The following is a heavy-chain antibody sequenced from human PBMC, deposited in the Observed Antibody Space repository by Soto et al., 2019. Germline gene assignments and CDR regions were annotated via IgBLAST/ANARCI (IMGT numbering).Heavy chain of an antibody. J-gene: IGHJ4*02. V-gene: IGHV4-31*03. D-gene: IGHD3-3*01. Sequence: QVQLQESGPGLVKPSQTLSLTCTVSGGSISSGGYYWSWIRQHPGKGLEWIGYIYYSGSTYYNPSLKSRVTIAVDTSKNQCALKLGSVTAANTAVDYWARGPDDFWSGYHYWGQGTLVTVSS. CDR1: GGSISSGGYY. CDR3: ARGPDDFWSGYHY. CDR2: IYYSGST.